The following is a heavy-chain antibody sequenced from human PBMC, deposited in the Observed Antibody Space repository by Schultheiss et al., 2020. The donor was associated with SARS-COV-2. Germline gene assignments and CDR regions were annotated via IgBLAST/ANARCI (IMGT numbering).Heavy chain of an antibody. J-gene: IGHJ6*02. CDR2: IYYSGST. CDR1: GGSISSYY. D-gene: IGHD2-15*01. CDR3: ASPAPRYCSGGSCYRNYYYYYGMDV. V-gene: IGHV4-59*12. Sequence: SQTLSLTCTVSGGSISSYYWSWIRQPPGKGLEWIGYIYYSGSTNYNPSLKSRVTMSADTSKNQFSLKLSSVTAADTAVYYCASPAPRYCSGGSCYRNYYYYYGMDVWGQGTTVTVSS.